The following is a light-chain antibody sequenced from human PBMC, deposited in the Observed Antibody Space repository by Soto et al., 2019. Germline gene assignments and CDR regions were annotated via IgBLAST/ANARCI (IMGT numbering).Light chain of an antibody. V-gene: IGLV2-14*01. CDR3: FSKISGFVYG. Sequence: QSLLAQPASVSISFGQTITISCSGPNTDLGVYGYVSWYQHQPGKAPKLLIYDVNNRPSGISDRFSGSKSGDTASLTISGLQAEDEADYFCFSKISGFVYGFGTGAKVTVL. CDR2: DVN. CDR1: NTDLGVYGY. J-gene: IGLJ1*01.